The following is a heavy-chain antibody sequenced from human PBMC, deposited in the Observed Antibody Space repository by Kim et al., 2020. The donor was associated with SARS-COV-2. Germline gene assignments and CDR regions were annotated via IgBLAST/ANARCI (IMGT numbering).Heavy chain of an antibody. CDR2: INGDGTNI. V-gene: IGHV3-74*01. J-gene: IGHJ3*02. Sequence: VGSLRLSCAASGFTFSSYWMHWVRQAPGKGLVWVSRINGDGTNINYADSVKGRFTFSRDNAKNTLYLQMNSLRAEDTAVYYCGRGARGYSGYDPFDIWGQGTMVTVSS. CDR1: GFTFSSYW. CDR3: GRGARGYSGYDPFDI. D-gene: IGHD5-12*01.